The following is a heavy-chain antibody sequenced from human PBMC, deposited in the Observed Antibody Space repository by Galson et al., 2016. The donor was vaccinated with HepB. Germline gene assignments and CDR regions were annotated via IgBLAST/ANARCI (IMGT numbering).Heavy chain of an antibody. CDR1: GDRLSEVA. D-gene: IGHD1-7*01. V-gene: IGHV1-46*01. CDR3: ARDRTISDAFDI. CDR2: INCCGGNT. Sequence: SVKVSCKVSGDRLSEVAIHWVRQAPGQGLEWVGQINCCGGNTQYADNFQGRVTVTRDTSTDTVYMELTSLTAEDTAVYYCARDRTISDAFDIWGQGTIVTVTS. J-gene: IGHJ3*02.